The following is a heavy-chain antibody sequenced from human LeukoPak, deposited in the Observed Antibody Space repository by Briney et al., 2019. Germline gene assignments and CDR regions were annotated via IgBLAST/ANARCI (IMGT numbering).Heavy chain of an antibody. D-gene: IGHD6-19*01. V-gene: IGHV4-59*01. CDR1: GGSISSYY. J-gene: IGHJ4*02. CDR2: IYYSGRT. Sequence: PSETLSLTCTVSGGSISSYYWSWIRQPPGKGLEWIGYIYYSGRTNYNPSLKSRVTISIDTSKNQFSLKLRSVTAADTAVYYCARPFSSGFIDSWGQGTLVTVSS. CDR3: ARPFSSGFIDS.